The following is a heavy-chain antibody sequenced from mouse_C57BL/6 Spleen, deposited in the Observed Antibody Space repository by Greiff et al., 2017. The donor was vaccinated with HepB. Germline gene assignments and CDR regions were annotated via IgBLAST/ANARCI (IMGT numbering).Heavy chain of an antibody. CDR1: GFSLTSYG. Sequence: VQLQQSGPGLVQPSQSLSITCTVSGFSLTSYGVHWVRQSPGKGLEWLGVIWSGGSTDYNAAFISRRSISKDNSKSQVFFKMNSLQADDTAIYYCARWGDYDGYAMDYWGQGTSVTVSS. CDR3: ARWGDYDGYAMDY. D-gene: IGHD2-4*01. CDR2: IWSGGST. V-gene: IGHV2-2*01. J-gene: IGHJ4*01.